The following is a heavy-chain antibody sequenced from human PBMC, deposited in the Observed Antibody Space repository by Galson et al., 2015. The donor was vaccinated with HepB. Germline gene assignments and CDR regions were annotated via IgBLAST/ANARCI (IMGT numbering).Heavy chain of an antibody. CDR2: ISADNGNT. CDR1: GYTFTNYG. D-gene: IGHD2-2*01. Sequence: SVKVSCKASGYTFTNYGISWVRQAPGQGLEWMGWISADNGNTHHAQKFQGRVTITTDTYTSTAYMELRSLRSDGTAVYYCARDLYCTSASCPKFGSHSFDYWGQRTLVTVSS. CDR3: ARDLYCTSASCPKFGSHSFDY. V-gene: IGHV1-18*01. J-gene: IGHJ4*02.